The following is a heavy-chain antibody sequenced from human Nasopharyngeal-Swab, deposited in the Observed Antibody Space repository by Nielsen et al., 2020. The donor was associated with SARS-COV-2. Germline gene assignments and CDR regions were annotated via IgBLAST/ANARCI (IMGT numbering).Heavy chain of an antibody. CDR2: ISGSGGST. Sequence: ESLKISCAASGFSFSSYAMSWVRPASGKGLEWVSAISGSGGSTYYADSVKGRFTISRDNSKNTLYLQMNSLRAEDTAVYYCAKDLGLGSWYYAYWGQGTLVTVSS. J-gene: IGHJ4*02. D-gene: IGHD6-13*01. CDR1: GFSFSSYA. CDR3: AKDLGLGSWYYAY. V-gene: IGHV3-23*01.